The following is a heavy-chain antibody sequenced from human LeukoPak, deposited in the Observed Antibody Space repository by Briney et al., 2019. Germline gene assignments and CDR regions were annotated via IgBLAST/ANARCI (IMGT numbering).Heavy chain of an antibody. CDR1: GFTFSSYW. D-gene: IGHD7-27*01. CDR2: IKQDGSEK. CDR3: ARGLGNSGCMIFFYYYYYGMDV. Sequence: GGSLRLSCAASGFTFSSYWMSWVRQAPGKGLEWVANIKQDGSEKYYVDSVKGRFTISRDNAKNSLYLQMNSLRAEDTAVYYCARGLGNSGCMIFFYYYYYGMDVWGKGTTVTVSS. V-gene: IGHV3-7*03. J-gene: IGHJ6*04.